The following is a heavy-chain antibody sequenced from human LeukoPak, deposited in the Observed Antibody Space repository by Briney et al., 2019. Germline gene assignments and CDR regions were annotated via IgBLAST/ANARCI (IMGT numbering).Heavy chain of an antibody. CDR2: INPNSGGT. CDR1: GYTFTGYY. Sequence: GASVKVSCKASGYTFTGYYMHWVRQAPGQGLEWMGRINPNSGGTNYAQKFQGRVPMTRDTSISTAYMEPSRLRSNDTAVYYYARKGYGGAKMDVWGKGTTGTVSP. V-gene: IGHV1-2*06. J-gene: IGHJ6*04. D-gene: IGHD2-21*01. CDR3: ARKGYGGAKMDV.